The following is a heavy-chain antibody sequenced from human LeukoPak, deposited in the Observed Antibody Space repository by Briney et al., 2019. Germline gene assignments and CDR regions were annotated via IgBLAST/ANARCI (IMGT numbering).Heavy chain of an antibody. Sequence: ASVKVSCTASGYTFTSYYMHWVRQATGQGLEWMGIINPSGGSTSYAQKFQGRVTMTRDTSTSTVYMELSSLRSEDTAVYYCAREAYCGGDCPNDAFDIWGQGTMVTVSS. V-gene: IGHV1-46*01. CDR1: GYTFTSYY. J-gene: IGHJ3*02. D-gene: IGHD2-21*02. CDR2: INPSGGST. CDR3: AREAYCGGDCPNDAFDI.